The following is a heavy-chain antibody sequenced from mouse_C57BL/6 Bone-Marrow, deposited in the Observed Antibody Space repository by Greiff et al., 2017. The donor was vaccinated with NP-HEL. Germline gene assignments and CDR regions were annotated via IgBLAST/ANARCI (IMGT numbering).Heavy chain of an antibody. Sequence: QVQLQQPGAELVKPGASVKMSCKASGYTFTSYWITWVKQRPGQGLEWIGDIYPGSGSTNYNEKFKSKATLTVDTSSSTAYMQLSSLTSEDSAVYYRARPSYSNYEAWFADWGQGTLVTVSA. CDR2: IYPGSGST. CDR3: ARPSYSNYEAWFAD. V-gene: IGHV1-55*01. J-gene: IGHJ3*01. CDR1: GYTFTSYW. D-gene: IGHD2-5*01.